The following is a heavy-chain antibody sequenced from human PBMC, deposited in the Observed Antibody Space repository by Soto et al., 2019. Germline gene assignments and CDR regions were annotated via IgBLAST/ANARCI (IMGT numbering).Heavy chain of an antibody. Sequence: GSLRLSCAASGFTFSSYSMNWVRQAPGRGLEWVSYISSSSSYIYYADSVKGRFTISRDNAKNSLYLQMNSLRAEDTAVYYCARDPSYSSQTLDYWGQGTLVTVS. CDR1: GFTFSSYS. D-gene: IGHD6-13*01. CDR2: ISSSSSYI. CDR3: ARDPSYSSQTLDY. V-gene: IGHV3-21*05. J-gene: IGHJ4*02.